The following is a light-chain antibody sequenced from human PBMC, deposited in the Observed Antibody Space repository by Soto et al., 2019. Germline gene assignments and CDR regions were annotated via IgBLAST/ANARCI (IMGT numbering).Light chain of an antibody. CDR1: QGISSS. CDR2: DAS. CDR3: QLNSDPHT. Sequence: DIQLTQSPSFLSASVTDSVTITCRASQGISSSLAWYQQKPGKAPKLLIYDASTLQSGIPSRFSGSGSGTEFTLTISSLQPEDFATYYCQLNSDPHTFGPGTKVDIK. V-gene: IGKV1-9*01. J-gene: IGKJ3*01.